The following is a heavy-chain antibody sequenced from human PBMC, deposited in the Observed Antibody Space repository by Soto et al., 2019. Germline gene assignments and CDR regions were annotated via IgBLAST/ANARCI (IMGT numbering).Heavy chain of an antibody. Sequence: SETLSLTCTVSGGSISSGGYYWSWIRQHPGKGLEWIGYIYYSGSTYYNPSLKSRVTISVDTSKNQFSLKLSSVTAADTAVYYGAGTDYGHKWFDPWGRGTLVTVSS. CDR3: AGTDYGHKWFDP. CDR1: GGSISSGGYY. J-gene: IGHJ5*02. D-gene: IGHD4-17*01. V-gene: IGHV4-31*03. CDR2: IYYSGST.